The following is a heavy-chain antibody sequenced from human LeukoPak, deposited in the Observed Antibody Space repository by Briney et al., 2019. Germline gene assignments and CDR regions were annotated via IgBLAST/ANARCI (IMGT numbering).Heavy chain of an antibody. CDR1: GYTFTSFA. V-gene: IGHV1-18*01. Sequence: ASVKVSCKASGYTFTSFALNWVRQAPGQGLEWMGWISAYNGNTNYAQKLQGRVTMTTDTSTSTAYMELRSLGSDDTAVYYCARDGGVYYDSPGPLGYWGQGTLVTVSS. CDR2: ISAYNGNT. D-gene: IGHD3-22*01. CDR3: ARDGGVYYDSPGPLGY. J-gene: IGHJ4*02.